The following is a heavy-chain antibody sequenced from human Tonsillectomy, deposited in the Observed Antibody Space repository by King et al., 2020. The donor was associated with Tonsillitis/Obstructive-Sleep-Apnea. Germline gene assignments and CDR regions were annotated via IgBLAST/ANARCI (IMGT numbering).Heavy chain of an antibody. V-gene: IGHV5-51*01. Sequence: VQLVESGAEVKKPGESLKISCEGSGYSFTTYWIVWVRQMPGKGLEWMGISHPGDSDTRYRPTFKGQVTNSAEKSISTAYLQWSSLKASDTAMYYCARHRTSGSLEPGGYWGQGTLVTVSS. CDR3: ARHRTSGSLEPGGY. CDR1: GYSFTTYW. D-gene: IGHD1-26*01. CDR2: SHPGDSDT. J-gene: IGHJ4*02.